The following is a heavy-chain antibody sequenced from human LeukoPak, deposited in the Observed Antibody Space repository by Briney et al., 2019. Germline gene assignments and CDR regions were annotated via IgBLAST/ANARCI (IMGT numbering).Heavy chain of an antibody. J-gene: IGHJ4*02. CDR3: ASRDPTKGAFDY. D-gene: IGHD2-2*01. CDR2: INHSGST. Sequence: SETLSLTCAVYGGSFSGYYWSWIRQPPGKGLEWIGEINHSGSTYYNPSLKSRVTISVDTSKNQFSLKLSSVTAADTAVYYCASRDPTKGAFDYWGQGSLVTVSS. CDR1: GGSFSGYY. V-gene: IGHV4-34*01.